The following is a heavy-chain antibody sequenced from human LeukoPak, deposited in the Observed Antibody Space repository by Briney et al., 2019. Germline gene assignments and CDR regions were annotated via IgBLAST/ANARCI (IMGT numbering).Heavy chain of an antibody. CDR1: GGSISSYY. Sequence: RTSETLSLTCTVSGGSISSYYWSWIRQPAGKGLEWIGRIYTSGSTNYNPSLRSRVTISVGTSKNQFSLKLSSVTATDTAVYYCARLASYYYYYYMDVWGKGTTVIVSS. J-gene: IGHJ6*03. CDR3: ARLASYYYYYYMDV. CDR2: IYTSGST. V-gene: IGHV4-4*07.